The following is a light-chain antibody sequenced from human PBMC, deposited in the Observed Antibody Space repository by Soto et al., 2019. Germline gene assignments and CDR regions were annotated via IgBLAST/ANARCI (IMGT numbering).Light chain of an antibody. V-gene: IGLV2-23*02. CDR2: EVS. J-gene: IGLJ1*01. CDR3: CSYAGSSTHYV. CDR1: SSDVGSYNL. Sequence: QSVLTQPASVSGSPGQSITISCTGTSSDVGSYNLVSWYQQHPGKAPKLMIYEVSKRPSGVSTRFSGSKSGNTASLTISGLQAEDEADYYCCSYAGSSTHYVFGTGTKVTVL.